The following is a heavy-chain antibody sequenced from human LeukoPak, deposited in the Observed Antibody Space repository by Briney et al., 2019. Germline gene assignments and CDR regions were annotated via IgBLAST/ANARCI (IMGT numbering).Heavy chain of an antibody. D-gene: IGHD3-10*01. Sequence: PGGSLRLSCAASGFTFSSYGMHWVRQAPGKGLEWVAVISYDGSNKYYADSVKGRFTISRDNSKNTLYLQMNSLRAEDTAVYYCSSYGSGSYYLADYWGQGTLVTVSS. J-gene: IGHJ4*02. CDR3: SSYGSGSYYLADY. CDR2: ISYDGSNK. V-gene: IGHV3-30*03. CDR1: GFTFSSYG.